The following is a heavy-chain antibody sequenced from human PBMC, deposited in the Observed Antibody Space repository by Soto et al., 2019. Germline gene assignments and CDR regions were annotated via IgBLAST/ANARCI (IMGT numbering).Heavy chain of an antibody. Sequence: EVQLVQSGAEVKKPRESLKISCKGSGYSFTSYWIGWVRQMPGKGLEWMGIIYPGDSDTRYSPSFQGQVTISADKSISTAYLQWSSLKASDTAMYYCARSNYGDYYYYYMDVWGKGTTVTVSS. CDR1: GYSFTSYW. V-gene: IGHV5-51*03. CDR3: ARSNYGDYYYYYMDV. CDR2: IYPGDSDT. J-gene: IGHJ6*03. D-gene: IGHD4-17*01.